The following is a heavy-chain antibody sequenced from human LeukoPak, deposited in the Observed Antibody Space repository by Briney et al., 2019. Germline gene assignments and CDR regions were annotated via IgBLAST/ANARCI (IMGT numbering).Heavy chain of an antibody. V-gene: IGHV3-7*05. D-gene: IGHD5-18*01. Sequence: GGSLRLSCAASGFTFSSYRMSWVRQAPGKGLEWVANIKQDGSEKYYVDSVKGRFTISRDNAKNSLYLQMNSLRAEDTAVYYCAREAAMVYFDYWGQGTLVTVSS. CDR3: AREAAMVYFDY. J-gene: IGHJ4*02. CDR1: GFTFSSYR. CDR2: IKQDGSEK.